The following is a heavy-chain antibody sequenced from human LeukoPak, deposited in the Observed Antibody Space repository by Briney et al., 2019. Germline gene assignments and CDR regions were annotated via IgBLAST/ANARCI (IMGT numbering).Heavy chain of an antibody. D-gene: IGHD2-2*01. J-gene: IGHJ4*02. V-gene: IGHV4-34*01. Sequence: SETLSLTCAVYGGSFSGYYWSWIRQPPGKGLEWIGEINHSGSTNYNPSLKSRVTISVDTSKNQLSLKLSSVTAADTAVYYCARTRGYCSSTSCRNFDYWGQGTLVTVSS. CDR2: INHSGST. CDR1: GGSFSGYY. CDR3: ARTRGYCSSTSCRNFDY.